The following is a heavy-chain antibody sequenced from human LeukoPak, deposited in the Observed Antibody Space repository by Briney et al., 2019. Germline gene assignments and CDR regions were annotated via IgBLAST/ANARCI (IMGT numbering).Heavy chain of an antibody. Sequence: ASVKVSCKASGGTFSSYAISWVRQAPGQGLEWMGRIIPILGIANYAQKFQGRVTMTEDTSTDTAYMELSSLRSEDTAVYYCATGLPLYYYDAPFDCWGQGTLVTVSS. J-gene: IGHJ4*02. D-gene: IGHD3-22*01. V-gene: IGHV1-69*04. CDR1: GGTFSSYA. CDR3: ATGLPLYYYDAPFDC. CDR2: IIPILGIA.